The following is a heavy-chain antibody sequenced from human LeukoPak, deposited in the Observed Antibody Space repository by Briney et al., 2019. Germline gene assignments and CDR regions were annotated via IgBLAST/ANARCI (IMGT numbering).Heavy chain of an antibody. D-gene: IGHD1-26*01. CDR2: ISGSGGGT. Sequence: GGSLRLSCAASGFTFSSYAMSWVRQAPGKGLEWVSAISGSGGGTYYADSVKGRFTISRDNAQNSLYLQMNSLRAEDTAIYYCVRDRGTYRPIDYWGQGTLVTVSS. CDR1: GFTFSSYA. J-gene: IGHJ4*02. CDR3: VRDRGTYRPIDY. V-gene: IGHV3-23*01.